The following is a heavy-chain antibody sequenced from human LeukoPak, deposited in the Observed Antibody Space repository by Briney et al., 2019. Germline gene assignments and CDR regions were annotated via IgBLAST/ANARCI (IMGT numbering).Heavy chain of an antibody. V-gene: IGHV3-48*01. J-gene: IGHJ6*03. Sequence: SGGSLRLSCAVSGFTFSRYSMNWVRQAPGKGLEWVSYISSSSNTIYYADSVKGRFTISRDNAKDSLYLQMNSLRAEDTAVYYCARPLGPNYYYYMDVWGKGTTVTVSS. CDR2: ISSSSNTI. CDR1: GFTFSRYS. CDR3: ARPLGPNYYYYMDV. D-gene: IGHD1-26*01.